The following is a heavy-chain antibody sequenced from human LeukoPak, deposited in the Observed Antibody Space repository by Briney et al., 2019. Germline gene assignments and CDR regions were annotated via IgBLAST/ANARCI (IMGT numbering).Heavy chain of an antibody. Sequence: GGSLRLSCAASGFTFSSYGMHWVRQAPGKGLEWVSVIYSGGSTYYADSVKGRFTISRDNSKNTLYLQMNSLRAEDTAVYYCARVGTTRRPPTWGQGTLVTVSS. CDR1: GFTFSSYG. V-gene: IGHV3-NL1*01. J-gene: IGHJ5*02. D-gene: IGHD1-1*01. CDR3: ARVGTTRRPPT. CDR2: IYSGGST.